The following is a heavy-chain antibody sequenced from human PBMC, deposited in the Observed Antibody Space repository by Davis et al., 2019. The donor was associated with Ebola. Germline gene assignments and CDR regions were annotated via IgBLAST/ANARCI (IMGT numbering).Heavy chain of an antibody. V-gene: IGHV3-66*03. CDR1: GFSVSDTY. J-gene: IGHJ4*02. CDR2: IYSTGDT. CDR3: AKDYISDWSNYFDS. D-gene: IGHD6-13*01. Sequence: GESLKISCAASGFSVSDTYMSWVRQAPGKGLQCVAVIYSTGDTFYADSVKGRFTISRDNSKNTLYLQMNSLRAEDTAVYYCAKDYISDWSNYFDSWGQGTLVTVSS.